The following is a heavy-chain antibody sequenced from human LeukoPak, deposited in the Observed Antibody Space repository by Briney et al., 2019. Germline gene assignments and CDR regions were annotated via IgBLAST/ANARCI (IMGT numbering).Heavy chain of an antibody. V-gene: IGHV4-59*12. CDR2: IYYSGST. D-gene: IGHD2-21*01. Sequence: SETLSLTCTVSGGSISSYYWSWIRQPPGKGLEWIGYIYYSGSTNYNPSLKSRVTISVDTSKNQFSLKLSSVTAADTAVYYCARGKGENTPKVFDIGAKG. CDR3: ARGKGENTPKVFDI. CDR1: GGSISSYY. J-gene: IGHJ3*02.